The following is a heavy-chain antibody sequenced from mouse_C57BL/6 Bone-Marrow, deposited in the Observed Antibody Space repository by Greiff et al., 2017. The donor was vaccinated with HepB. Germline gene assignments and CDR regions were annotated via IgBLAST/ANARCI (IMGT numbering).Heavy chain of an antibody. J-gene: IGHJ3*01. V-gene: IGHV5-17*01. CDR3: ARHYYGSPWFAY. Sequence: EVKLQESGGGLVKPGGSLKLSCAASGFTFSDYGMHWVRQAPEKGLEWVAYISSGSSTIYYADTVKGRFTISRDNAKNTLFLLMTSLRSEDTAMYYCARHYYGSPWFAYWGQGTLVTVSA. D-gene: IGHD1-1*01. CDR1: GFTFSDYG. CDR2: ISSGSSTI.